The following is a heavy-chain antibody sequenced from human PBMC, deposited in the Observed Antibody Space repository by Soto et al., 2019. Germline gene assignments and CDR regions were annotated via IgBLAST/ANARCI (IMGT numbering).Heavy chain of an antibody. D-gene: IGHD2-15*01. Sequence: SQTLSLTCVISGDSVSSNSAAWNWIRQSPLRGLEWLGRTYYRSKWYKEYAASVRSRITINPDTSKNQFSLQLNSVSPEDTAVYYCVRTVGWLDPWGQGILVTVSS. CDR2: TYYRSKWYK. CDR1: GDSVSSNSAA. V-gene: IGHV6-1*01. J-gene: IGHJ5*02. CDR3: VRTVGWLDP.